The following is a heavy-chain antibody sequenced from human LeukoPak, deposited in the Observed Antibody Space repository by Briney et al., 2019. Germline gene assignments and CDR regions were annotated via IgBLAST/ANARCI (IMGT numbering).Heavy chain of an antibody. J-gene: IGHJ2*01. CDR2: IWYGGSNK. D-gene: IGHD2-2*01. CDR3: AKKRVITTPAAIDWYFDL. CDR1: GFTFSSYG. Sequence: QPGRSLRLSCAASGFTFSSYGMHWVRQAPGKGLEWVAVIWYGGSNKYYADSVKGRFTISRDNSKNTLYLQMNSLRAEDTAVYYCAKKRVITTPAAIDWYFDLWGRGTLLTVSS. V-gene: IGHV3-33*06.